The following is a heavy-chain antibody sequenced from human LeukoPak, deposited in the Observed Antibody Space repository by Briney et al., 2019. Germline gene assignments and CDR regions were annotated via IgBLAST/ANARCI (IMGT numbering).Heavy chain of an antibody. CDR3: TLVGATEGFDY. CDR1: GGTFSSYA. D-gene: IGHD1-26*01. CDR2: IIPIFGTA. J-gene: IGHJ4*02. Sequence: SVKVSCKASGGTFSSYAISWVRQAPGQGLEWMGGIIPIFGTANYAQKFQGRVTITADESTSTAYMELSSLRPEDTAVYYCTLVGATEGFDYWGQGTLVTVSS. V-gene: IGHV1-69*13.